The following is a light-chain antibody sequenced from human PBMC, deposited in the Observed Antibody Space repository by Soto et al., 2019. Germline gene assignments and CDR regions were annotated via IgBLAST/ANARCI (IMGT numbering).Light chain of an antibody. J-gene: IGKJ1*01. Sequence: EIVITHTQCTLFFTALQRATDSFRSSQSVSSSYLAWYQQKPGQAPRLLIYDASNRATGIPARFSGSGSGTEFTLTISSLDPEDFAVYYCQQRSKWTGTFGQVSKVDIK. V-gene: IGKV3D-20*02. CDR2: DAS. CDR3: QQRSKWTGT. CDR1: QSVSSSY.